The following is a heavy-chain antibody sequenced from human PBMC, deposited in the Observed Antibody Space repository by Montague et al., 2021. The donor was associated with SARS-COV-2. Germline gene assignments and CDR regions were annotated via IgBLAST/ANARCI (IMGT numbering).Heavy chain of an antibody. Sequence: SETLSLTCAVYGGSFSGYYWSWIRQPPGKGLEWIGEINHSGSTNYNPSLKSRVTISVDTSKNQFSLKLSSVTAADTAVYYCAGWGRARYYYGSGSSGPYYYYGMDVWGQGTTVTVSS. J-gene: IGHJ6*02. V-gene: IGHV4-34*01. CDR1: GGSFSGYY. CDR2: INHSGST. CDR3: AGWGRARYYYGSGSSGPYYYYGMDV. D-gene: IGHD3-10*01.